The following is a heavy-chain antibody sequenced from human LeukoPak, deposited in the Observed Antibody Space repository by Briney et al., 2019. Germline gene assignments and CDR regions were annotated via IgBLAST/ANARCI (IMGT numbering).Heavy chain of an antibody. J-gene: IGHJ4*02. CDR2: TYYKSKWSN. D-gene: IGHD2-2*01. V-gene: IGHV6-1*01. Sequence: LQTLSLTCAISGDSVSRNSAVWNWIRQSPSRGLEWLGRTYYKSKWSNNYAVSMKSRIIINPDTSENQFSLQLNSVTPEDTAVYYCARGDQAFDYWGQGTLVTVSS. CDR1: GDSVSRNSAV. CDR3: ARGDQAFDY.